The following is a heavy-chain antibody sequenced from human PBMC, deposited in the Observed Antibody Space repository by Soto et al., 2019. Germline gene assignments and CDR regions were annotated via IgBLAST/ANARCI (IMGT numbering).Heavy chain of an antibody. D-gene: IGHD3-3*01. CDR3: ARDHGSGSYDFWSGYRRYYYYGMDV. Sequence: KTSETLSLTCTVSGGSISSYYWSWIRQPPGKGLEWIGYIYYSGSTNYNPSLKSLVTISVDTSKNQFSLKLSSVTAAYTAVYYCARDHGSGSYDFWSGYRRYYYYGMDVWGQGTTVTVSS. V-gene: IGHV4-59*01. J-gene: IGHJ6*02. CDR1: GGSISSYY. CDR2: IYYSGST.